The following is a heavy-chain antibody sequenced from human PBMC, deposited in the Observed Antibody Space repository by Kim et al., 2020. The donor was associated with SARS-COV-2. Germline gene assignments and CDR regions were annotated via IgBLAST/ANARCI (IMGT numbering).Heavy chain of an antibody. CDR1: GFTFSDYY. CDR3: AREVVVKGACSGGSCYSDHFDY. Sequence: GGSLRLSCAASGFTFSDYYMSWIRQAPGKGLEWVSYISSSGSTIYYADSVKGRFTIARDNAKNSLYLQMNSLRAEDTAVYYCAREVVVKGACSGGSCYSDHFDYWGQGTLVTVSS. J-gene: IGHJ4*02. V-gene: IGHV3-11*01. CDR2: ISSSGSTI. D-gene: IGHD2-15*01.